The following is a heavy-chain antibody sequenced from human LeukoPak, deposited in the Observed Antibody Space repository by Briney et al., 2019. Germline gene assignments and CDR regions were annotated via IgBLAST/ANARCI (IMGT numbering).Heavy chain of an antibody. Sequence: SETLSLTCTVSGGSISSSSYYWGWIRQPPGKGLEWIGSIYYSGSTYYNPSLKSRVTISVDTSKNQFSLKLSSVTAADTAVYYCARVRDGDYYYYYYMDVWGKGTTVTVSS. V-gene: IGHV4-39*07. CDR2: IYYSGST. CDR1: GGSISSSSYY. CDR3: ARVRDGDYYYYYYMDV. J-gene: IGHJ6*03. D-gene: IGHD4-17*01.